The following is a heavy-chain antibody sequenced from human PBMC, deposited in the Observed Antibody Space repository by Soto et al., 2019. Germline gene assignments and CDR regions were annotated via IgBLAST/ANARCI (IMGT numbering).Heavy chain of an antibody. CDR3: ARSPTYYYDSSGYYFGY. CDR1: GGSISSSSYY. V-gene: IGHV4-39*01. J-gene: IGHJ4*02. Sequence: QLQLQESGPGLVKPSETLSLTCTVSGGSISSSSYYWGWIRQPPGKGLEWIGSIYYSGSTYYNPSLKRRVTISVDTSKNQFSLKLSSVTAADTAVYYCARSPTYYYDSSGYYFGYWGQGTLVTVSS. D-gene: IGHD3-22*01. CDR2: IYYSGST.